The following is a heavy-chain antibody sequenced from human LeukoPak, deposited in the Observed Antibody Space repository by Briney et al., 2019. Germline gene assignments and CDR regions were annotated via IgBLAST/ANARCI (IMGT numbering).Heavy chain of an antibody. J-gene: IGHJ4*02. CDR3: ARANIAYYYGSGSCYIGGVGLDY. CDR2: IDWDDDK. Sequence: SGPTLLQPTPTLTLTCTFSGFSLRTSGMSVSWIRQPPGKALEWLSLIDWDDDKYYSTSLKTRLTISKDTSKNQVVLTMTNMDPVDTATYYCARANIAYYYGSGSCYIGGVGLDYWGQGTLVTVSS. CDR1: GFSLRTSGMS. V-gene: IGHV2-70*01. D-gene: IGHD3-10*01.